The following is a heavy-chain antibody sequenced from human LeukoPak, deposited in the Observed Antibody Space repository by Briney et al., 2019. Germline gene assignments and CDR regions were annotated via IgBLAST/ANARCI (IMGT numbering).Heavy chain of an antibody. D-gene: IGHD3-3*01. V-gene: IGHV3-15*01. CDR1: GFTFSNAW. J-gene: IGHJ4*02. CDR3: EGYVFWGGGLY. Sequence: GGSLRLSCAASGFTFSNAWMSWVRQAPGKGLEWVGRIKSKTDGGTTDYAAPVKGRFTISRDDSKNTLYLQMNSLKTEDTAVYYCEGYVFWGGGLYGGQGTLVTVSS. CDR2: IKSKTDGGTT.